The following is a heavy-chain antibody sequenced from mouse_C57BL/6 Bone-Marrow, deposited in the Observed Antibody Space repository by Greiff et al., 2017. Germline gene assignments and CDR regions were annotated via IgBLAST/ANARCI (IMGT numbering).Heavy chain of an antibody. CDR2: INPGSGGT. V-gene: IGHV1-54*01. D-gene: IGHD1-1*02. J-gene: IGHJ3*01. Sequence: QVQLQQSGAELVRPGTSVKVSCKASGYAFTNYLIEWVKQRPGQGLEWIGVINPGSGGTNYNETFKGKATLTADKSSSTAYMQLSSLTSEDSAVYFCARRWAYWGQGTLVTVSA. CDR1: GYAFTNYL. CDR3: ARRWAY.